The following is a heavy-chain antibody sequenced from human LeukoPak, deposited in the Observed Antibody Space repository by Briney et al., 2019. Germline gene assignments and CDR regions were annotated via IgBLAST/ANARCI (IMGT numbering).Heavy chain of an antibody. Sequence: SETLSLTCAVYGGSFSGYYWSWIRQPPGKGLEWIGEINHSGSTNYNPSLKSRVTISVDTSKNQFSLKLSSVTAADTAVYYCARGHPQRYYDSSGYYAKWGQGTLVTVSS. CDR1: GGSFSGYY. CDR3: ARGHPQRYYDSSGYYAK. D-gene: IGHD3-22*01. J-gene: IGHJ4*02. V-gene: IGHV4-34*01. CDR2: INHSGST.